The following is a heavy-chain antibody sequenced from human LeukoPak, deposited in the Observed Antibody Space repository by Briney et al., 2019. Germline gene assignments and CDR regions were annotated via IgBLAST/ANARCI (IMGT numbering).Heavy chain of an antibody. J-gene: IGHJ4*02. CDR1: GGTFSSYA. CDR3: ASLGWLLHRSYDY. V-gene: IGHV1-69*13. D-gene: IGHD3-22*01. Sequence: ASVKVSCKASGGTFSSYAISWVRQAPGQGLEWMGGIIPIFGTANYAQKFQGRVTITADESTSTAYMELSSLRSEDTAVYYCASLGWLLHRSYDYWGQGTLVTVSS. CDR2: IIPIFGTA.